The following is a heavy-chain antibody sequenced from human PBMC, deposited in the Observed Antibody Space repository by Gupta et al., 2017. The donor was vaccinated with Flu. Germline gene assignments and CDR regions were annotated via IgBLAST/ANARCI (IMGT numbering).Heavy chain of an antibody. Sequence: VHLVESGGGVVKPGGSLRLSCVASAVAFRNAWLSWVRQPPEKGLEWIARVKTKDDGETIDYAASVKDRFIVSRDDSVNTLYLQMSALKIEDTGVYYCATGILGHGNWGQGAPVTVSS. CDR3: ATGILGHGN. D-gene: IGHD7-27*01. V-gene: IGHV3-15*01. CDR2: VKTKDDGETI. J-gene: IGHJ4*02. CDR1: AVAFRNAW.